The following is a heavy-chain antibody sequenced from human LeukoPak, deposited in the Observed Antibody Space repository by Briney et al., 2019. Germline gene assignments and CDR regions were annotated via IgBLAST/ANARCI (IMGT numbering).Heavy chain of an antibody. CDR2: INSDGSST. D-gene: IGHD5-18*01. CDR3: ARDPSAMAYFDY. Sequence: GGSLRLSCAASGFTFSSYWMHWVRQAPGKGLVWVSRINSDGSSTSYADSVKGRFTISRDNAKNTLYLQMNSLRAEDTAAYYCARDPSAMAYFDYWGQGTLVTVSS. J-gene: IGHJ4*02. V-gene: IGHV3-74*01. CDR1: GFTFSSYW.